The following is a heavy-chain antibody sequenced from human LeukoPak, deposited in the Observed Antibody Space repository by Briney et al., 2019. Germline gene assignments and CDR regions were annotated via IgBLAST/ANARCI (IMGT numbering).Heavy chain of an antibody. V-gene: IGHV4-4*02. D-gene: IGHD6-13*01. Sequence: SETLSLTCAVSGGSSSSSNWWNWVRQPPGKGLDWIGEIDHSGRTNYNPSLKSRVTISVDKSKNQISLKLSSGTAADTAVYYCARGLGSWLDYWGQGNLVTVSS. CDR3: ARGLGSWLDY. J-gene: IGHJ4*02. CDR2: IDHSGRT. CDR1: GGSSSSSNW.